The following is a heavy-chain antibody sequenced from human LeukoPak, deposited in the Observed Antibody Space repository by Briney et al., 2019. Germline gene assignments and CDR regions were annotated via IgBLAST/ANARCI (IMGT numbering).Heavy chain of an antibody. V-gene: IGHV1-69*05. CDR3: ARVGAVQTFDY. CDR2: VIPIFGTA. D-gene: IGHD4/OR15-4a*01. J-gene: IGHJ4*02. CDR1: GGTFSSYA. Sequence: GASVKVSCKASGGTFSSYAISWVRQAPGQGLEWMGGVIPIFGTANYAQKFQGRVTVTTDESTSTAYMELSSLRSEDTAVYYCARVGAVQTFDYWGQGTLVTVSS.